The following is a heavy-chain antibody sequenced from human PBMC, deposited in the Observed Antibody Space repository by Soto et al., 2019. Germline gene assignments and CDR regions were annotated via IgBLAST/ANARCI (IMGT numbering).Heavy chain of an antibody. J-gene: IGHJ6*03. CDR1: GFTFNNYI. CDR3: ARDLMDV. Sequence: GGSLRLSCAASGFTFNNYIMSWVRQAPGKGLVWVSTIAGGGGSTAYADSVKGRFTISRDNAQNTLYLQMNSLRAEDTAVYYCARDLMDVWGKGTTVTVSS. CDR2: IAGGGGST. V-gene: IGHV3-23*01.